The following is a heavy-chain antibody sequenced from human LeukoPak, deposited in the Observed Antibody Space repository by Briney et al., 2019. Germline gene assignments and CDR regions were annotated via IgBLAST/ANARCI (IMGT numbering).Heavy chain of an antibody. CDR3: ASRDANTAAAFDI. D-gene: IGHD2-21*02. Sequence: PSETLSLTCTVSGGSISSYSWSWIRQPAGKGLEWIGHMYTSGITNYNPSLKSRVTMSVDTSKKQFSLKLSSVTAAGTAVYYCASRDANTAAAFDIWGQGTMLTVSS. CDR1: GGSISSYS. J-gene: IGHJ3*02. CDR2: MYTSGIT. V-gene: IGHV4-4*07.